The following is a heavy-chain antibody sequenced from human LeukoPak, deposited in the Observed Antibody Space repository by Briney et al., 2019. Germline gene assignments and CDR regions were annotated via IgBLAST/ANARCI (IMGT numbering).Heavy chain of an antibody. CDR3: AKVPGSDSSSWANWFDP. D-gene: IGHD6-13*01. CDR1: GYTFTSYA. J-gene: IGHJ5*02. V-gene: IGHV1-46*01. CDR2: INPSGGST. Sequence: ASVKVSCKASGYTFTSYAMNWVRQAPGQGLEWMGIINPSGGSTSYAQKFQGRVTMTRDTSTSTVYMELSSLRSEDTAVYYCAKVPGSDSSSWANWFDPWGQGTLVTVSS.